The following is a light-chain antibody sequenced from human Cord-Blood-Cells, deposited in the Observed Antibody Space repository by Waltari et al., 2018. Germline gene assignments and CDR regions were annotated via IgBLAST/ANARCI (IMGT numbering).Light chain of an antibody. CDR1: RRDVGGYNY. V-gene: IGLV2-14*01. CDR2: EAS. Sequence: QSALTQPPSVSGSPGQSLTISCTGTRRDVGGYNYVSWYQQHPGKAPKLMIYEASNRPSGVADRFSGSKSGNTASLTISGLQAEDEADYYCSSYTSSSTWVFGGGTKLTVL. CDR3: SSYTSSSTWV. J-gene: IGLJ3*02.